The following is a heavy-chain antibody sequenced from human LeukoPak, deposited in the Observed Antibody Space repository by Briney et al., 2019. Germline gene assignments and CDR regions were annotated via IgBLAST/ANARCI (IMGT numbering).Heavy chain of an antibody. CDR1: GFTFSGFG. CDR2: ISSSASTI. D-gene: IGHD5-12*01. Sequence: GGSLRLSCEASGFTFSGFGMHWVRQAPGKGLEWVSFISSSASTIFYADSVKGRFTISRDNARNSLYLQMNSLRFEDTAIYYCARVGAGYGALDYWAREPWSPSPQ. CDR3: ARVGAGYGALDY. J-gene: IGHJ4*02. V-gene: IGHV3-48*04.